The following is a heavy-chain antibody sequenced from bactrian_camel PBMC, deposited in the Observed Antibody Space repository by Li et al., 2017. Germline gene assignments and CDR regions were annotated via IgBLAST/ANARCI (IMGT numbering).Heavy chain of an antibody. J-gene: IGHJ4*01. CDR3: AASTTLPGCLTLTPNY. CDR1: AFTLGTYC. Sequence: HVQLVESGGGSVQPGGSLRLPCDASAFTLGTYCMAWYRQGSGKEREGVAGISTGGGTTRYSASVEGRFTISRDNGAKMVYLEMSSLKPEDTAKYHCAASTTLPGCLTLTPNYWGQGTQVTVS. CDR2: ISTGGGTT. V-gene: IGHV3S1*01. D-gene: IGHD1*01.